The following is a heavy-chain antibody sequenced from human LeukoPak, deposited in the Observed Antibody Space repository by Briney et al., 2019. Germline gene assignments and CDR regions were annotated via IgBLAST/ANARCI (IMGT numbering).Heavy chain of an antibody. CDR3: ARVASSWYSLLGLHMDV. J-gene: IGHJ6*03. V-gene: IGHV1-18*04. D-gene: IGHD6-13*01. CDR2: INPNSGNT. Sequence: ASVKVSCKASGYTFTGYYIHWVRQAPGQGLEWMGRINPNSGNTNYAQKLQGRVTMTTDTSTSTAYMELRSLRSDDTAVYYCARVASSWYSLLGLHMDVWGKGTTVTVSS. CDR1: GYTFTGYY.